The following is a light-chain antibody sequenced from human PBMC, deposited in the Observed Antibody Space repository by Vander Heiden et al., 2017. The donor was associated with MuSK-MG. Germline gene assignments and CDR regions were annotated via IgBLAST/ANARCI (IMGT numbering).Light chain of an antibody. V-gene: IGKV1-5*03. CDR3: QQYNSYSRT. CDR2: KAS. CDR1: QSIDKY. J-gene: IGKJ4*01. Sequence: DVHMTQSPSTLSASVGDRVTITCRASQSIDKYLAWYQQKPGKAPKLLIYKASSLESGVPSRFSGSGSGTEFTLTISSLQSADFATYYCQQYNSYSRTFGGGTKVEIK.